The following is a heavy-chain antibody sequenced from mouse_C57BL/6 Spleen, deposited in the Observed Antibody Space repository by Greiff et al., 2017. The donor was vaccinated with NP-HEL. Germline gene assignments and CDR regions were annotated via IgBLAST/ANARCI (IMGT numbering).Heavy chain of an antibody. V-gene: IGHV6-3*01. J-gene: IGHJ4*01. Sequence: EVMLVESGGGLVQPGGSMKLSCVASGFTFSNYWMNWVRQSPEKGLEWVAQIRLKSDNYATHYAESVKGRFTISRDDSKSSVYLQMNNLRAEDTGIYYCTALYYDSMDYWGQGTSVTVSS. CDR1: GFTFSNYW. CDR3: TALYYDSMDY. D-gene: IGHD2-4*01. CDR2: IRLKSDNYAT.